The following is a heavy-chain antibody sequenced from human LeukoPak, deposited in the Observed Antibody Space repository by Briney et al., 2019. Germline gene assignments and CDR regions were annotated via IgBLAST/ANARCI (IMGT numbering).Heavy chain of an antibody. D-gene: IGHD3-3*01. CDR1: GGSFSGYY. V-gene: IGHV4-34*01. Sequence: PSETLSLTCAVYGGSFSGYYWSWIRQPPGKGLEWIGEINHSGSTNYNPSLKSRVTISVDTSKNQFSLKLSSVTAADTAVYYCASRPYYDFWSGYLIWGQGTMVTVSS. J-gene: IGHJ3*02. CDR3: ASRPYYDFWSGYLI. CDR2: INHSGST.